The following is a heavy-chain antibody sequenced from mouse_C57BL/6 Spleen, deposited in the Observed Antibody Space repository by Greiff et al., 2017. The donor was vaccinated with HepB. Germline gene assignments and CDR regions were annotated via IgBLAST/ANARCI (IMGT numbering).Heavy chain of an antibody. CDR2: IYPGDGDT. CDR3: ARSGDSSGSNY. D-gene: IGHD3-2*02. CDR1: GYAFSSYW. J-gene: IGHJ4*01. V-gene: IGHV1-80*01. Sequence: VQLQQSGAELVKPGASVKISCKASGYAFSSYWMNWVKQRPGKGLEWIGQIYPGDGDTNYNGKFKGKATLTADKSSSTAYMQLSSLTSEDSAVYFCARSGDSSGSNYWGHRTSVTVSS.